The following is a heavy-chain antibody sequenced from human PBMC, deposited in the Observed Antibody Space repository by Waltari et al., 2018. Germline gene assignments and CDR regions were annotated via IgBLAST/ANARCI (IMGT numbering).Heavy chain of an antibody. CDR3: AREDCSGGSCYSGYYGMDV. CDR1: GGTFSSYA. Sequence: QVQLVQSGAEVKKPGSSVKVSCKASGGTFSSYAISWVRQAPGQGLEWMGRIIPIFGTANYAQKFQGRVTITADKSTSTAYMELSSLRSEDTAVYYCAREDCSGGSCYSGYYGMDVWGQGTTVTVSS. J-gene: IGHJ6*02. V-gene: IGHV1-69*08. CDR2: IIPIFGTA. D-gene: IGHD2-15*01.